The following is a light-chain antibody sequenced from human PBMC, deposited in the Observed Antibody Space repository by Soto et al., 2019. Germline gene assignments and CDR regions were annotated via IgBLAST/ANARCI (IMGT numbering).Light chain of an antibody. V-gene: IGKV1-9*01. Sequence: IQFTQCPSSLSASVGDRVTITCRAGQGISSYLAWYQQKPGKAAKLLIYAASTLQSGVPSRFSGSGSGTDFTLTISSLQPEDFATYYCQQLNSYPLTFGGGTKVDIK. CDR3: QQLNSYPLT. CDR1: QGISSY. J-gene: IGKJ4*01. CDR2: AAS.